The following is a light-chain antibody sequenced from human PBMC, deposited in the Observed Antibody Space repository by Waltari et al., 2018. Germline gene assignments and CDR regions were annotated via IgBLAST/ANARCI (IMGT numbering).Light chain of an antibody. CDR1: SSDVGDFNH. V-gene: IGLV2-14*03. J-gene: IGLJ1*01. CDR3: SSDTTSGSYV. Sequence: QSVLTQPASVSESPGQSITIPCTGTSSDVGDFNHVSWYQQQPDKAPKLLIYDVTIRPSGVPDRFAGTNSGHTASLTSSGLQVDDEADYYCSSDTTSGSYVFASGTKVTVL. CDR2: DVT.